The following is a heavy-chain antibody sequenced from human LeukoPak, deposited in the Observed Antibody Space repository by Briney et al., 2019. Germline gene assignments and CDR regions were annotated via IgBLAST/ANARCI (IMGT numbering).Heavy chain of an antibody. CDR2: INPSGGST. J-gene: IGHJ4*02. CDR3: ARIYSSGWYVDY. V-gene: IGHV1-46*01. Sequence: ASVKVSCKASGFTFTDYYMHWVRQAPGQGLEWMGRINPSGGSTSYAQKFQGRVTMTRDTSTSTVYMELSSLRSEDTAVYYCARIYSSGWYVDYWGQGTLVTVSS. D-gene: IGHD6-19*01. CDR1: GFTFTDYY.